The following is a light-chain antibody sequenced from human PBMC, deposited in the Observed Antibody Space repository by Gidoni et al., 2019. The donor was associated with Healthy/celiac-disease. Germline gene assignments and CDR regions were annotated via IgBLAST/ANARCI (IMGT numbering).Light chain of an antibody. Sequence: IVLTQSPATLSLSPGERATLSCRASQSVSSYLAWYQQKPGQAPRLLIYDASNRATGIPARFSGSGSGTDFTLTISSLEPEDCAVYYCQQRSNSRLTFGGGTKVEIK. V-gene: IGKV3-11*01. J-gene: IGKJ4*02. CDR1: QSVSSY. CDR3: QQRSNSRLT. CDR2: DAS.